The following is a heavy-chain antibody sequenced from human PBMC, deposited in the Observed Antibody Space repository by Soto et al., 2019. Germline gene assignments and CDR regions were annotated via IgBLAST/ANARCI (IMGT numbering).Heavy chain of an antibody. CDR2: IYWDDDK. J-gene: IGHJ3*02. D-gene: IGHD5-12*01. CDR1: GFSLSTSGVG. V-gene: IGHV2-5*02. CDR3: AHRRREVIVATFHIPDAFDI. Sequence: SGPTLVKPTQTLTLTCTFSGFSLSTSGVGVGWIRQPPGKALEWLALIYWDDDKRYSPSLKSRLTITKDTSKNQVVLTMTNMDPVDTATYYCAHRRREVIVATFHIPDAFDIWGQGTMVTVSS.